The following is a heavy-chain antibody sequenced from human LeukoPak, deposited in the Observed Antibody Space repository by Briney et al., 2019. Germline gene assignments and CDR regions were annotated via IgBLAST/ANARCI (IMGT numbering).Heavy chain of an antibody. CDR1: GYTFTSYG. D-gene: IGHD1-26*01. V-gene: IGHV1-18*01. CDR2: ISAYNGDT. CDR3: ASLPLRRSLGYFDY. Sequence: GASVKVSCKASGYTFTSYGISWVRQAPGQGLEWMGWISAYNGDTNYAQKLQGRVTMTTDTSTSTAYMELRSLRSDDTAVYYCASLPLRRSLGYFDYWGQGTLVTVSS. J-gene: IGHJ4*02.